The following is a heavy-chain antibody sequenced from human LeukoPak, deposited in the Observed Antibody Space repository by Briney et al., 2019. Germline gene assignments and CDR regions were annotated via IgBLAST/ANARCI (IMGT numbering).Heavy chain of an antibody. V-gene: IGHV3-15*01. CDR1: GFTFSDDW. D-gene: IGHD2-15*01. J-gene: IGHJ4*02. CDR3: GRDIGPTDY. CDR2: IKARRAGGTT. Sequence: GGSLRLSCAASGFTFSDDWMNWVRQAPGKGPEWVGHIKARRAGGTTEYAAPVGGRFTISRDNAKNLVFLQMDSLRAEDTAVYYCGRDIGPTDYLGQGTLVTVSS.